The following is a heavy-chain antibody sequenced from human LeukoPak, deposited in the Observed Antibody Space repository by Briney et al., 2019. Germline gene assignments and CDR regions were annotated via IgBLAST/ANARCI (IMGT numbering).Heavy chain of an antibody. J-gene: IGHJ4*02. CDR1: GFTFSSAW. CDR2: ITNSGDST. D-gene: IGHD6-19*01. CDR3: AKRIAVAGTRYFDY. V-gene: IGHV3-23*01. Sequence: PGGSLRLSCAASGFTFSSAWMHWVRQAPGKGLEWVSGITNSGDSTYYADSVKGRFTISRDNSKNTLYLQMNSLRVEDTATYYCAKRIAVAGTRYFDYWGQGTLVTVSS.